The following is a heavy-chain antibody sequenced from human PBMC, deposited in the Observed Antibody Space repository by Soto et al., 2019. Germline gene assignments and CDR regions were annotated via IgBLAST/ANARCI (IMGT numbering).Heavy chain of an antibody. V-gene: IGHV3-30-3*01. CDR3: ASPDEGGWYGSFDY. J-gene: IGHJ4*02. Sequence: GGSLRLSCAASGFTFSSYAMHWVRQAPGKGLEWVAVISYDGSNKYYADSVKGRFTISRDNSKNTLYLQMNSLRAEDTAVYYCASPDEGGWYGSFDYWGQGTLVTVSS. CDR2: ISYDGSNK. CDR1: GFTFSSYA. D-gene: IGHD6-19*01.